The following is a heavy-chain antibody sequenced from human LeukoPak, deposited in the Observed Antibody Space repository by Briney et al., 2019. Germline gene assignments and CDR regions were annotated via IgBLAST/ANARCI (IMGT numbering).Heavy chain of an antibody. CDR2: IYSGGST. Sequence: GGSLRLSCAASGFTVSSIYMSWVRQAPGKGLEWVSVIYSGGSTYYADSVKGRFTISRDNSKNTLYLQMNSLRAEDTAVYYCARCLRGGSYYVQCYFDYWGQGTLVTVSS. D-gene: IGHD1-26*01. J-gene: IGHJ4*02. CDR1: GFTVSSIY. V-gene: IGHV3-66*02. CDR3: ARCLRGGSYYVQCYFDY.